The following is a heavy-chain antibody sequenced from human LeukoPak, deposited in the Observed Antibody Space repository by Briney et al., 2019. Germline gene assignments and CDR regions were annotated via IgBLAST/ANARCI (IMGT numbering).Heavy chain of an antibody. D-gene: IGHD5-12*01. CDR3: AGRGYSGYDTRTGGY. J-gene: IGHJ4*02. V-gene: IGHV4-39*01. CDR1: GGXISSSSYY. Sequence: PSETLSLTCTVSGGXISSSSYYWGWIRQPPGKGLEWIGSIYYSGSTYYNPSLKSRVTISVDTSKNQFSLKLSSVTAADTAVYYCAGRGYSGYDTRTGGYWGQGTLVTVSS. CDR2: IYYSGST.